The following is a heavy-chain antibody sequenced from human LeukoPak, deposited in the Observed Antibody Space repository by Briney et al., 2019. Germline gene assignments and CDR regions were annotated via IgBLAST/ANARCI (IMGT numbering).Heavy chain of an antibody. CDR3: ARDIVGATTPPPDAFDI. CDR2: ISAYNGNT. J-gene: IGHJ3*02. D-gene: IGHD1-26*01. CDR1: GYTFTSYG. V-gene: IGHV1-18*01. Sequence: ASVKVSCKASGYTFTSYGISWVRQAPGQGLEWMGWISAYNGNTNYAQKLQGRVTMTTDTSTSTAYMELRSLRSDDTAVYYCARDIVGATTPPPDAFDIWGQGTMVTVSS.